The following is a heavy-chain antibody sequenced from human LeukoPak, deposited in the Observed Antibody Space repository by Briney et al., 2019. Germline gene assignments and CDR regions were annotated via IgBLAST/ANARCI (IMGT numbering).Heavy chain of an antibody. D-gene: IGHD2-2*02. Sequence: ASVKVSCKASGYTFSDHYIYWVRQAPGQGLEWMGWINPNSGDTQYSQKFQGWVTMTRDTSISTAYMEVSRLKSDDTAVYYCARGTRYCSSSSCYNYWGQGTLVTVSS. V-gene: IGHV1-2*04. CDR2: INPNSGDT. CDR3: ARGTRYCSSSSCYNY. J-gene: IGHJ4*02. CDR1: GYTFSDHY.